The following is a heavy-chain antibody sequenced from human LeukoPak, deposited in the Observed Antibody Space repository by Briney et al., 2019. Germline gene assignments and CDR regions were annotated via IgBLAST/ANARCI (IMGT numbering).Heavy chain of an antibody. CDR3: ARVLIPVTSSDYALAFDI. CDR1: GFTFSSYS. V-gene: IGHV3-21*01. Sequence: GGSLRLSCAASGFTFSSYSTNWVRQAPGKGLEWVSSISSSSSYIYYADSVKGRFTISRDNAKNSLYLQMNSLRAEDTAVYYCARVLIPVTSSDYALAFDIWGQGTMVTVSS. D-gene: IGHD4-17*01. J-gene: IGHJ3*02. CDR2: ISSSSSYI.